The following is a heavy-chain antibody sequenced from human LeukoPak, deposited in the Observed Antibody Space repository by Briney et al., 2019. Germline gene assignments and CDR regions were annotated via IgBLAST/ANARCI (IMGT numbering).Heavy chain of an antibody. Sequence: GGSLRLSCTASGFTFSNYVMRWVRQSPGKGLEWVSGIGSDGATDYAHSVRGRFTISRDDSKSTLYLEMNSLRAEDTAVYYCAKQVGYCTGGNCYFDSWGQGTLVTVSS. J-gene: IGHJ4*02. CDR1: GFTFSNYV. D-gene: IGHD2-8*02. V-gene: IGHV3-23*01. CDR2: IGSDGAT. CDR3: AKQVGYCTGGNCYFDS.